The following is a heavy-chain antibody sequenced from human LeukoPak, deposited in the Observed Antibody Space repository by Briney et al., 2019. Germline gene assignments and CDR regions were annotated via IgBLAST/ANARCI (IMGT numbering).Heavy chain of an antibody. CDR1: GYTFTSYG. V-gene: IGHV1-18*01. D-gene: IGHD3-9*01. CDR2: ISAYNGNT. J-gene: IGHJ4*02. CDR3: AGEGYDILTGYSKSYYFDY. Sequence: ASVKVSCKASGYTFTSYGISWVRQAPGQGLEWMGWISAYNGNTNYAQKLQGRVTMTTDTSTSTAYMELRSLRSDDTAVYYCAGEGYDILTGYSKSYYFDYWGQGTLVTVSS.